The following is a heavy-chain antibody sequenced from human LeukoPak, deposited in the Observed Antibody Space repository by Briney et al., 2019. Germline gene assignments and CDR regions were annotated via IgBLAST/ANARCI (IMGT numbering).Heavy chain of an antibody. D-gene: IGHD3-16*01. CDR3: ARDALAGGDWSNMGDY. V-gene: IGHV3-48*03. J-gene: IGHJ4*02. CDR1: GFTFSTYD. Sequence: GGSLRLSCAASGFTFSTYDMNWVRQAPGKGLEWPSYISSRGGTIYYADSVKGRFTISRDNAKNSLYLQMNSLRAEDTAVYYCARDALAGGDWSNMGDYWGQGTLVTVSS. CDR2: ISSRGGTI.